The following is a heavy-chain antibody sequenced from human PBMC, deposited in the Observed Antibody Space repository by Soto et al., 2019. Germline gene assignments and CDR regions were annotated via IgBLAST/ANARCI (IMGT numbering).Heavy chain of an antibody. D-gene: IGHD3-10*01. V-gene: IGHV3-21*01. J-gene: IGHJ3*02. CDR2: ISSSSSYI. Sequence: GGSLRLSCAASGFTFSSYSMNWVRQAPGKGLEWVSSISSSSSYIYYADSVKGRFTISRDNAKNSLYLQMNSLRAEDTAVYYCARDRELLGSGSYYAFDIWGQGTMVTVSS. CDR3: ARDRELLGSGSYYAFDI. CDR1: GFTFSSYS.